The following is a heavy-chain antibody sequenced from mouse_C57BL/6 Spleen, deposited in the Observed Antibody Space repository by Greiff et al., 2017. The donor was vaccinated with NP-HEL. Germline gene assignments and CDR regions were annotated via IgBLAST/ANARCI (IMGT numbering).Heavy chain of an antibody. CDR1: GFTFSDYG. V-gene: IGHV5-17*01. Sequence: EVQLVESGGGLVKPGGSLKLSCAASGFTFSDYGMHWVRQAPEKGLEWVAYISSGSSTIYYADTVKGRFTISRDNAKNTLFLQMTSLRSEDTAMYYCAKPPYNYGTLTAMENWGHRTPDTVSS. CDR3: AKPPYNYGTLTAMEN. CDR2: ISSGSSTI. J-gene: IGHJ4*01. D-gene: IGHD1-1*01.